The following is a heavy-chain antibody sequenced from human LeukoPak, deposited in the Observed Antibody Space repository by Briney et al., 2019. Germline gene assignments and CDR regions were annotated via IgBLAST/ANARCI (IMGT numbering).Heavy chain of an antibody. J-gene: IGHJ4*02. Sequence: ASVKVSCKVSGYTLTELSMHWVRQAPGKGLEWMGGFDPEDGETIYAQKFQGRVTMTEDTSTDTAYMELSSLRSEDTAVYYCATHKYYYDSSGFRLFDYWGQGTLVTVSS. CDR1: GYTLTELS. V-gene: IGHV1-24*01. D-gene: IGHD3-22*01. CDR3: ATHKYYYDSSGFRLFDY. CDR2: FDPEDGET.